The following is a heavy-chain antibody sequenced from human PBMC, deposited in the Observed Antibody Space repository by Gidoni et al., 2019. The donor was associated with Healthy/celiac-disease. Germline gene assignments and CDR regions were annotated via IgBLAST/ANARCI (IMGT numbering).Heavy chain of an antibody. CDR2: IYHSGST. D-gene: IGHD5-12*01. J-gene: IGHJ4*02. CDR3: ARGSSAMATIYLVF. CDR1: GYSISSGYY. Sequence: QVQLQESGPGLVKPSETLSLTRTVPGYSISSGYYWGWIRQPPGKGLEWIGSIYHSGSTYYNPSLKSRVTISVDTSKNQFSLKLSSVTAADTAVYYCARGSSAMATIYLVFWGQGTLVTVSS. V-gene: IGHV4-38-2*02.